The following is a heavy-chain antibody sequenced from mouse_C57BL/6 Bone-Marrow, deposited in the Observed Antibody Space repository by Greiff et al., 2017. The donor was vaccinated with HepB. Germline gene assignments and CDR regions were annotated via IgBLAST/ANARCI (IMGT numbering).Heavy chain of an antibody. CDR1: GFTFTDYY. D-gene: IGHD2-2*01. CDR3: ARYISMVTYYFDY. J-gene: IGHJ2*01. CDR2: IRNKANGYTT. Sequence: EVKLVESGGGLVQPGGSLSLSCAASGFTFTDYYMSWVRQPPGKALEWLGFIRNKANGYTTEYSASVKGRFTISRDNSQSFLYLQMNALRAEDSATYYCARYISMVTYYFDYWGQGTTLTVSS. V-gene: IGHV7-3*01.